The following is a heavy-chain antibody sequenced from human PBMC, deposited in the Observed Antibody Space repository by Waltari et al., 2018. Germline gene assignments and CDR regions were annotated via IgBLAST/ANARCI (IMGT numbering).Heavy chain of an antibody. D-gene: IGHD6-6*01. CDR3: ARDLGPYSSSDGGLGY. CDR1: GGTFSSYA. J-gene: IGHJ4*02. CDR2: IIPILGIA. V-gene: IGHV1-69*04. Sequence: QVQLVQSGAEVKKPGSSVKVSCKASGGTFSSYAISWVRPAPGQGLEWMGGIIPILGIANYAQKFQGRVTITADESTSTAYMELSSLRSEDTAVYYCARDLGPYSSSDGGLGYWGQGTLVTVSS.